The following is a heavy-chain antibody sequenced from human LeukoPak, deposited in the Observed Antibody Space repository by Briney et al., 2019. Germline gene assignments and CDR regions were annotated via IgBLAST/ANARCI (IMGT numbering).Heavy chain of an antibody. V-gene: IGHV3-30-3*01. J-gene: IGHJ5*02. CDR2: ISYDGSNK. Sequence: QTGGSLRLSCAASGFTFSSYAMHWVRQAPGKGLEWVAVISYDGSNKYYADSVKGRFTISRDNSKNTLYLQMNSLRAEDTAVYYCARGYDTTPVERFDPWGQGTLVTVSS. CDR3: ARGYDTTPVERFDP. CDR1: GFTFSSYA. D-gene: IGHD3-22*01.